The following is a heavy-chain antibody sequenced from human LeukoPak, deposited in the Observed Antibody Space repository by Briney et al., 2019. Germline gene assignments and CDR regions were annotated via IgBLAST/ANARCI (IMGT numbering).Heavy chain of an antibody. CDR1: GGSISSYY. V-gene: IGHV4-59*08. CDR3: ASYGVAGSDAFDI. D-gene: IGHD2-15*01. J-gene: IGHJ3*02. Sequence: SETLSLTRTVSGGSISSYYWSWIRQPPGKGLEWIGYIYYSGSTNYNPSLKSRVTISVDTSKNQFSLKLSSVTAADTAVYYCASYGVAGSDAFDIWGQGTMVTVSS. CDR2: IYYSGST.